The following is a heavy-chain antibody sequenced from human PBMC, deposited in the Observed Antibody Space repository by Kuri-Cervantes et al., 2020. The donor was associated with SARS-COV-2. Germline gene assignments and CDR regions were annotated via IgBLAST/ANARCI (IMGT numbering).Heavy chain of an antibody. CDR3: ARERILWFGVPTHFDY. Sequence: ASVKDSCKASGGTISTYGISWVRQAPAQGLEWMGWISAYNGNTNYAQKLQGRVNMTTATSTSTAYMELRSLRSDDTAVYYCARERILWFGVPTHFDYWGQGTLVTVSS. CDR2: ISAYNGNT. J-gene: IGHJ4*02. CDR1: GGTISTYG. D-gene: IGHD3-10*01. V-gene: IGHV1-18*01.